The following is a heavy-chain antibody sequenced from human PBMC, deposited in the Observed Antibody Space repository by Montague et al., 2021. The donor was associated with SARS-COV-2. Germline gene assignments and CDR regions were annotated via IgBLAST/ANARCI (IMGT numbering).Heavy chain of an antibody. CDR2: IYYSGIT. V-gene: IGHV4-59*13. D-gene: IGHD6-13*01. CDR3: ARGVVAAPDTSDY. Sequence: SETRSLTCTVSGDSISGFYWNWIRQPPGKGLEWIGKIYYSGITNYNPSXKSRVTISVDTSKNQFSLKLISVTAADTALYYCARGVVAAPDTSDYWGQGTLVTVSS. J-gene: IGHJ4*02. CDR1: GDSISGFY.